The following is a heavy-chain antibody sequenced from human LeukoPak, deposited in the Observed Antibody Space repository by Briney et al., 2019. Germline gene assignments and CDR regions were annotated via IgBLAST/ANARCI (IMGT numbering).Heavy chain of an antibody. J-gene: IGHJ3*01. D-gene: IGHD5-24*01. CDR1: GFTFSNYD. CDR2: IGTGGHT. Sequence: GGSLRLSCSASGFTFSNYDMHWVRQEKGKGLEWVSSIGTGGHTHYAPSVKGRFTISRENAENSLYLQMNRLRAGDTAIYYCTRGSLEAPFDVWGQGTMVAVSS. V-gene: IGHV3-13*01. CDR3: TRGSLEAPFDV.